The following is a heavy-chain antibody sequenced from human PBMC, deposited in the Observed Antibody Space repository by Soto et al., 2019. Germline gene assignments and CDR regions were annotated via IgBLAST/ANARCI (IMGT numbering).Heavy chain of an antibody. CDR2: IIPILGIA. J-gene: IGHJ4*02. Sequence: SVKVSCKASGGTFSSYTISWVRQAPGQGLEWMGRIIPILGIANYAQKFQGRVTITADKSTSTAYMELSSLRSEDTAVYYCAASGSYYDFWSGYLDYWGQGTLVTVSS. V-gene: IGHV1-69*02. CDR3: AASGSYYDFWSGYLDY. D-gene: IGHD3-3*01. CDR1: GGTFSSYT.